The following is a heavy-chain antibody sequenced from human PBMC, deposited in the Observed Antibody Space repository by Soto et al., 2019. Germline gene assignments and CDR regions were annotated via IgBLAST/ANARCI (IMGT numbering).Heavy chain of an antibody. CDR1: GFTCRNYA. J-gene: IGHJ3*02. Sequence: PGGSLRLSCAASGFTCRNYAMSWVRQAPGKGPEWVSTISGSGGNTGYADSVKGRFTISRDNSMNTLYLQMNSLRVDDTAVYFCARKGPPRDAFDIWGQGTMVTVSS. CDR3: ARKGPPRDAFDI. V-gene: IGHV3-23*01. CDR2: ISGSGGNT.